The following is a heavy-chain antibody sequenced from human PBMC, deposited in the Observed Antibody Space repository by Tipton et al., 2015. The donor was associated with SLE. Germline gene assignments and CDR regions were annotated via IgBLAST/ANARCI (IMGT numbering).Heavy chain of an antibody. J-gene: IGHJ3*02. CDR2: IHSTGST. D-gene: IGHD3-10*01. Sequence: TLSLTCTVSGASIYSGSYFWSWIRQPAGKGLEWIGRIHSTGSTNYNSSLESRVSISVDTSKNQFSLRLSSVTAADTAVYYCARDYYGSGFDAFDIWGQGTMVTVSS. V-gene: IGHV4-61*02. CDR3: ARDYYGSGFDAFDI. CDR1: GASIYSGSYF.